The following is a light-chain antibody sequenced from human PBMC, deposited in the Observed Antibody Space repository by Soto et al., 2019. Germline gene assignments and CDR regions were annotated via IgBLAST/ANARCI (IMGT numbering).Light chain of an antibody. J-gene: IGKJ1*01. Sequence: DVHLTQSPASLSASVGDTIMITCRATETFNSYLNWFQQKPGKAPKLLISAASSLESGVPSRFSGSGSGTEFTLTISSLQPDDFATYYCQQYNSYSGTFGQGTKVDIK. V-gene: IGKV1-5*01. CDR2: AAS. CDR1: ETFNSY. CDR3: QQYNSYSGT.